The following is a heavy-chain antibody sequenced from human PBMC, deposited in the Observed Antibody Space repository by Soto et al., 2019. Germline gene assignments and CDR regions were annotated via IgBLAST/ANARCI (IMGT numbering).Heavy chain of an antibody. V-gene: IGHV3-72*01. Sequence: GGSLRLSCAASGFTFSDYYMDWVRQLPGKGLEWVGRTRNKANSYTTEYAPSVKGRFTISRHDSEDSMYLQMNSLKTEDTAVYYCARDTGGSYDFWGPGALVTVSS. CDR1: GFTFSDYY. J-gene: IGHJ4*02. CDR2: TRNKANSYTT. CDR3: ARDTGGSYDF. D-gene: IGHD1-26*01.